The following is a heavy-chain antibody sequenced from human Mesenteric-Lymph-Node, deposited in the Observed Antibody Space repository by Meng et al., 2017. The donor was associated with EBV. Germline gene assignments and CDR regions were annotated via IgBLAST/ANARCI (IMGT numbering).Heavy chain of an antibody. CDR2: ICYSGVT. D-gene: IGHD2-8*02. Sequence: QLHGSRPRRWTPPSTLSRTRTGAADSSSSTDYDGSWVRQPPGKGLEWIGNICYSGVTYYNPALESRATISGDTSKNNFSLKLTTVTAADTAVYYCVRQGYCSGGVCQIIDYWGQGTLVTVSS. CDR1: ADSSSSTDYD. CDR3: VRQGYCSGGVCQIIDY. J-gene: IGHJ4*02. V-gene: IGHV4-39*01.